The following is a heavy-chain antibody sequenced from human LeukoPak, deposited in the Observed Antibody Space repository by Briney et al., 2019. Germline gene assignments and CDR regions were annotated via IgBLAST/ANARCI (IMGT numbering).Heavy chain of an antibody. V-gene: IGHV4-34*01. Sequence: PSETLSLTCAVYGGSFSGYYWSWIRQPPGKGLEWIGEINHSGSTNYNPSLKSRVTISVDTSKNQFSLKLSSVTAADTAVYYCARANALRVAVAGVDYWGQGTLVTVSS. J-gene: IGHJ4*02. D-gene: IGHD6-19*01. CDR2: INHSGST. CDR1: GGSFSGYY. CDR3: ARANALRVAVAGVDY.